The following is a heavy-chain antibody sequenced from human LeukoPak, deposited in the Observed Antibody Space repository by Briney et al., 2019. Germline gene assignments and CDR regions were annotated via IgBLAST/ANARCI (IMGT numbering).Heavy chain of an antibody. CDR3: ARIVQRPKGFDH. CDR1: GFSFSTYV. Sequence: PGGSLRLSCAASGFSFSTYVMTWVRQAPGKGLHYVSAISIGGNTFYADSVKGRFTISRDNSKNTLYLQMSSLRVEDTAAYYCARIVQRPKGFDHWGQGTLVTVSS. D-gene: IGHD6-25*01. J-gene: IGHJ4*02. CDR2: ISIGGNT. V-gene: IGHV3-23*01.